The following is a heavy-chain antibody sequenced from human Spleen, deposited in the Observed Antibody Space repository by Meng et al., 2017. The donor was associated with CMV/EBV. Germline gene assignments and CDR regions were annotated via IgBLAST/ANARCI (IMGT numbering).Heavy chain of an antibody. Sequence: SETLSLTCAVSGASITSSMWWTWVRQPPGKGLEWVGEIDHSGKSNSNPSLKSRLTLSLDTSNNHLSLRLTSVTAEDTAIYYCARVREHTSLGNYWFDPWGQGTLVTVSS. J-gene: IGHJ5*02. CDR1: GASITSSMW. CDR3: ARVREHTSLGNYWFDP. V-gene: IGHV4-4*02. CDR2: IDHSGKS. D-gene: IGHD3-16*01.